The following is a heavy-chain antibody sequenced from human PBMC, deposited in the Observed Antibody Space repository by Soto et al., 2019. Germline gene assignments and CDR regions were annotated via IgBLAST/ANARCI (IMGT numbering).Heavy chain of an antibody. V-gene: IGHV1-3*01. J-gene: IGHJ3*02. CDR3: AREGDYYDSSGYSDAFDI. CDR1: GYTFTSYA. D-gene: IGHD3-22*01. CDR2: INAGNGNT. Sequence: ASVKVSCKASGYTFTSYAMQWVRQAPGQRLEWMGWINAGNGNTKYSQKFHGRVTITADESTSTAYMELSSLRSEDTAVYYCAREGDYYDSSGYSDAFDIWGQGTMVTVSS.